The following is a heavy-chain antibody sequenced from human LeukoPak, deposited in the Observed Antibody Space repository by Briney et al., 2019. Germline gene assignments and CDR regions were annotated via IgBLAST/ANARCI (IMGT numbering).Heavy chain of an antibody. V-gene: IGHV3-7*01. Sequence: GGSLRLSCAASGFTFSNYWMSWVRQAPGKGLEWVASIKGDGSEKAYVDSVKGRFTISRDNAKNSLYLQMNSLRAEDTAVYYCARDQSSGWFGGEIDYWAQGPLVTVLS. J-gene: IGHJ4*02. CDR2: IKGDGSEK. D-gene: IGHD6-19*01. CDR1: GFTFSNYW. CDR3: ARDQSSGWFGGEIDY.